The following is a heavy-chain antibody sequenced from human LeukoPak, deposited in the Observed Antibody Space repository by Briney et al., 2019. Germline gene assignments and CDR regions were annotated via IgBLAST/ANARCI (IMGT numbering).Heavy chain of an antibody. J-gene: IGHJ4*02. D-gene: IGHD1-26*01. CDR2: IYYTGST. Sequence: SETLSLTCTVSGGSISSYYWSWIRQPPGKGLEWIGYIYYTGSTNYNPSLKSRVTILLDTSKNQFSLRLSSVTAADTAVYYCARYRREVGAAGYFDYWGQGTLVTVSS. V-gene: IGHV4-59*08. CDR3: ARYRREVGAAGYFDY. CDR1: GGSISSYY.